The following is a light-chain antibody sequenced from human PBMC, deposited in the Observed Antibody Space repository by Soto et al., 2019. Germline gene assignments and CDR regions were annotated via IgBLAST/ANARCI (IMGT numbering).Light chain of an antibody. CDR2: GAS. V-gene: IGKV3-15*01. CDR3: QQYNNWPPYT. Sequence: ETVMTQSPATLSVSPGERATLSCRASQTIANNLARYQQRPGQAPRLLIYGASTRATGIPARFSGSGSGTEFTLTISGLQSEDFAIYYCQQYNNWPPYTFGQGTKLEIK. J-gene: IGKJ2*01. CDR1: QTIANN.